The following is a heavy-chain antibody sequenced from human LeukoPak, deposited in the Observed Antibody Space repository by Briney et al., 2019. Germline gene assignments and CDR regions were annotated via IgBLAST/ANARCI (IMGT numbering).Heavy chain of an antibody. CDR2: ISYDGSNK. Sequence: AGGSLRLSCAASGFTFSSYAMHWVRQAPGKGLEWVAVISYDGSNKYYADSVKGRFTISRDNSKNTLYLQMNSLRAEDTAVYYCAKRTSNWNYFDYWGQGTLVTVSS. CDR3: AKRTSNWNYFDY. J-gene: IGHJ4*02. V-gene: IGHV3-30-3*02. CDR1: GFTFSSYA. D-gene: IGHD1-20*01.